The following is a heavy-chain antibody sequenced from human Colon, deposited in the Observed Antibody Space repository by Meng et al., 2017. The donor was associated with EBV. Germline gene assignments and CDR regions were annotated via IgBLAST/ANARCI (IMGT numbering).Heavy chain of an antibody. CDR3: ARHFINWFDP. Sequence: QGPLQEAGPGPVKPSEALSPTCTVSGGSIGSYYWSWIRQPPGKGLEWIGYIYYSGSTNYNPSLKSRVTISVDTSKNQFSLKLSSVTAADTAVYYCARHFINWFDPWGQGTLVTVSS. J-gene: IGHJ5*02. CDR2: IYYSGST. CDR1: GGSIGSYY. V-gene: IGHV4-59*08.